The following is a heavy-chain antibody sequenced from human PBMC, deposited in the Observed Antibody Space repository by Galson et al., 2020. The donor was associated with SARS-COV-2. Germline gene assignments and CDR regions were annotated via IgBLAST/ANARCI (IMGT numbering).Heavy chain of an antibody. CDR3: ASIAAVAGTTCSYYGIDG. CDR1: GFTFSSYS. CDR2: ISSSSSYI. D-gene: IGHD6-19*01. Sequence: GGSLRLSCAASGFTFSSYSMNWVRQAPGKGLEWVSSISSSSSYIYYADSVKGRFTISRDNAKNSLYMQMNSLRAEDTAVYYCASIAAVAGTTCSYYGIDGWGQGATVTVSS. V-gene: IGHV3-21*01. J-gene: IGHJ6*02.